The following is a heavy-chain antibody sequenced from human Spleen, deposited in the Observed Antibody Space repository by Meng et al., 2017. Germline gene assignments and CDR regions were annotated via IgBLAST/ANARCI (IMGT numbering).Heavy chain of an antibody. V-gene: IGHV1-18*01. Sequence: QVQLVQSGAEVKKPGASVTVPCKASDYTFTGYGVSWVRQAPGQGLEWMAWLGAHDGDTSHAPKFQGRVTVSADRPTATAYMELRSLRSDDTAVYYCARGTPGRSYSDYWGQGTLVTVSS. CDR3: ARGTPGRSYSDY. D-gene: IGHD3-10*01. J-gene: IGHJ4*02. CDR2: LGAHDGDT. CDR1: DYTFTGYG.